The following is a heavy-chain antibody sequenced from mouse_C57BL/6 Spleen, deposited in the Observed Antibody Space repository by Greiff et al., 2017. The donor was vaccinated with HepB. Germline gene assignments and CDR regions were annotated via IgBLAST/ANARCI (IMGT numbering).Heavy chain of an antibody. CDR2: IDPSDSET. CDR3: ASGEGDDYDPYAMGY. Sequence: VQLQQPGAELVRPGSSVKLSCKASGYTFTSYWMHWVKQRPIQGLEWIGNIDPSDSETHYNQKFKDKATLTVDKSSSTAYMQLSSLTSEDSAVYDCASGEGDDYDPYAMGYWGQGTSVTVSS. D-gene: IGHD2-4*01. V-gene: IGHV1-52*01. J-gene: IGHJ4*01. CDR1: GYTFTSYW.